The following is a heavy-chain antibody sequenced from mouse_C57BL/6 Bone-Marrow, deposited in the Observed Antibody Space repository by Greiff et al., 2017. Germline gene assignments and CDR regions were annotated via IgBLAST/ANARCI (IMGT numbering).Heavy chain of an antibody. V-gene: IGHV1-74*01. CDR2: IHPSDSDT. CDR1: GYTFTSYW. D-gene: IGHD1-1*01. CDR3: GIWGYYGSSYYFDY. Sequence: VQLQQPGAELVKPGASVKVSCKASGYTFTSYWMHWVKQRPGQGLEWFGRIHPSDSDTNYNQKFKGKATLTIGKSSSTAYMQLSSLTSEDSAVYYCGIWGYYGSSYYFDYWGQGTTLTVSS. J-gene: IGHJ2*01.